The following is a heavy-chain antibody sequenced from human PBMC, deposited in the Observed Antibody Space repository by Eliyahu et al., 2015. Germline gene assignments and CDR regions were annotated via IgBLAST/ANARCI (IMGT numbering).Heavy chain of an antibody. V-gene: IGHV4-39*07. CDR1: GXSISSSXYX. D-gene: IGHD3-10*01. Sequence: QLQLQESGPGXVKPSETLSXTCTVSGXSISSSXYXWGWIRQPPGKGLEWIGSIYYSGSXYYNPSLKSRVTISVDTSKNQFSLKLSSVTAADTAVYYCARDQRFRLVGLLGYFDYWGQGTLVTVSS. CDR2: IYYSGSX. CDR3: ARDQRFRLVGLLGYFDY. J-gene: IGHJ4*02.